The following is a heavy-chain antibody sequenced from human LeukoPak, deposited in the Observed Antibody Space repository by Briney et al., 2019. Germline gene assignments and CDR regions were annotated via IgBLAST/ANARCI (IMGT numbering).Heavy chain of an antibody. CDR1: GFTFSSYA. D-gene: IGHD4-17*01. J-gene: IGHJ6*02. Sequence: GASLRLSCAASGFTFSSYAMSWVRQAPGKGLEWVSAISGSGGSTYYADSVKGRFTITRDNSKNTLYLQMNSLRAEDTAVYYCAKALSTVTTFNYYYYGMDVWGQGTTVTVSS. CDR3: AKALSTVTTFNYYYYGMDV. V-gene: IGHV3-23*01. CDR2: ISGSGGST.